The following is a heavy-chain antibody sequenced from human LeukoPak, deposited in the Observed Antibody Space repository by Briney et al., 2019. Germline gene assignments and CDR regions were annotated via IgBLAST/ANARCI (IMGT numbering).Heavy chain of an antibody. CDR3: ARGGGDYWYFDL. D-gene: IGHD4-17*01. CDR1: GGSFSGFY. CDR2: IHHSGST. J-gene: IGHJ2*01. V-gene: IGHV4-34*01. Sequence: SETLSLTCAVYGGSFSGFYWSWIRRPPGKGLEWIGEIHHSGSTNYNPSLKSRVTISVDTSKNQVSLKLSSVTAADTAVYYCARGGGDYWYFDLWGRGTLVTVSS.